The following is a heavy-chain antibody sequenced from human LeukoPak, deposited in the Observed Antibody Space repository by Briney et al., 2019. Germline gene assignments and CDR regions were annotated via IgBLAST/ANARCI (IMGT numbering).Heavy chain of an antibody. D-gene: IGHD3-22*01. Sequence: ASVKVSCKASGYTFTGYYMHWVRQAPGQGLEWMGWINPNSGGTNYAQKFQGRVTMTRDTSISTAYMELSRLRSDDTAVYYCARDGYYYDSSEGGGFDYWGQGTLVTVSS. V-gene: IGHV1-2*02. CDR2: INPNSGGT. J-gene: IGHJ4*02. CDR3: ARDGYYYDSSEGGGFDY. CDR1: GYTFTGYY.